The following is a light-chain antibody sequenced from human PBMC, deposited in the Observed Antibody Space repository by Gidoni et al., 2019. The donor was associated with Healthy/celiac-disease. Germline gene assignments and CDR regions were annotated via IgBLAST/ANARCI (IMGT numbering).Light chain of an antibody. CDR2: GAS. J-gene: IGKJ5*01. CDR1: QSVSSSY. V-gene: IGKV3-20*01. Sequence: ENELTEYPGTLSLSPGERATRSCRASQSVSSSYLAWYPQKPGQAPRLLIYGASSRATGIPDRFSGRGSVTDFTLTISRLEPEDFAVYYCQQYGSSPITFGQGTRLEIK. CDR3: QQYGSSPIT.